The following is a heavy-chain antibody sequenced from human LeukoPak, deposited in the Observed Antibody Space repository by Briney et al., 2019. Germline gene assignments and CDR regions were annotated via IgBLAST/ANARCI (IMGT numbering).Heavy chain of an antibody. J-gene: IGHJ4*02. Sequence: GGSLRLSCAAAGFTFSSYGISWVRQAPGKGLESVSAISGSGGSTYYADSVKGRFTISRDNSKNTLYLQMNSLRAEDTAVYYCAEYARSYCTGGRCYWDYWGQGTLVTVSS. V-gene: IGHV3-23*01. D-gene: IGHD2-8*02. CDR3: AEYARSYCTGGRCYWDY. CDR1: GFTFSSYG. CDR2: ISGSGGST.